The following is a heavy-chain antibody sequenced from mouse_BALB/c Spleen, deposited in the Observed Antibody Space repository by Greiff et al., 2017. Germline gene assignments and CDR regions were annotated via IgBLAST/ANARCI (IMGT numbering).Heavy chain of an antibody. CDR3: TRDTGFAY. CDR1: GFTFSSYT. CDR2: ISSGGIYT. Sequence: EVKLVESGGGLVKPGGSLKLSCAASGFTFSSYTMSWVRQTPEKRLEWVATISSGGIYTYYPDSVKGRFTISRDNAKNTLYLQMSSLKSEDTAMYYCTRDTGFAYWGQGTLVTVSA. J-gene: IGHJ3*01. V-gene: IGHV5-6-4*01.